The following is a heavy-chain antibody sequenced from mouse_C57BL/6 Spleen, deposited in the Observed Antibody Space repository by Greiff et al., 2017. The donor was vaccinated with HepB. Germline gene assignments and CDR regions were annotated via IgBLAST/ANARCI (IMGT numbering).Heavy chain of an antibody. J-gene: IGHJ1*03. Sequence: QVQLQQPGAELVRPGTSVKLSCKASGYTFTSYWMHWVKQRPGQGLEWIGVIDPSDSYTNYNQKFKGKATLTVDTSSSTAYMQLSSLTSEDSAVYYCARGDSNPSFDVWGTGTTVTVSS. D-gene: IGHD2-5*01. CDR1: GYTFTSYW. CDR3: ARGDSNPSFDV. V-gene: IGHV1-59*01. CDR2: IDPSDSYT.